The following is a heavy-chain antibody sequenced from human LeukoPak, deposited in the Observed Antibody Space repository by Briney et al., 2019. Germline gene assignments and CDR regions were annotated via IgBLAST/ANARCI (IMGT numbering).Heavy chain of an antibody. J-gene: IGHJ4*02. V-gene: IGHV3-7*01. CDR3: ARAVDVADY. Sequence: GGSLRLSCIASGFTFTDHFMSWVRQAPGKGLEWVANITPDGSVKFYLDSVKGRFTISRDNAKNSVYVQMNTLRAEDTALYYCARAVDVADYWGQGTLVTVSS. CDR2: ITPDGSVK. D-gene: IGHD3-10*02. CDR1: GFTFTDHF.